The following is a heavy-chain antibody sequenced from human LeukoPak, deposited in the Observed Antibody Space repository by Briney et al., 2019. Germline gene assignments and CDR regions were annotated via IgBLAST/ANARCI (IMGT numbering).Heavy chain of an antibody. CDR3: ARQVSDYYYYYIDV. CDR2: IYYSGTT. CDR1: GGSISSSHYY. V-gene: IGHV4-39*01. Sequence: SETLSLTCTVSGGSISSSHYYWGWIRQPLGKGLEWIGTIYYSGTTYYNPSLESRLTIFLDTSKSQFSLMLNSVTAADTAVYYCARQVSDYYYYYIDVWGTGTAVTVSS. J-gene: IGHJ6*03. D-gene: IGHD3-10*01.